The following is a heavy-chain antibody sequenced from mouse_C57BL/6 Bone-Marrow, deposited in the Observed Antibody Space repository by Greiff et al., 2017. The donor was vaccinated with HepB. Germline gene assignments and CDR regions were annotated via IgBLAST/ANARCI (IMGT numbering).Heavy chain of an antibody. J-gene: IGHJ3*01. CDR2: IYPRSGNT. D-gene: IGHD1-1*01. Sequence: QVQLQQSGAELARPGASVKLSCKASGYTFTSYGISWVKQRTGQGLEWIGEIYPRSGNTYYNEKFKGKATLTADKSSSTAYMELRSLTSEDSAVYFCARWIFIYYYGRVPSGFAYWGQGTLVTVSA. CDR3: ARWIFIYYYGRVPSGFAY. V-gene: IGHV1-81*01. CDR1: GYTFTSYG.